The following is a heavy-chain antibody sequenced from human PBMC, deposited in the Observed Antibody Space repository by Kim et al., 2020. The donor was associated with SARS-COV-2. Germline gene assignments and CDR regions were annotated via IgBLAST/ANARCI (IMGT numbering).Heavy chain of an antibody. CDR3: ARDAFLSSITMVRGVKSFPDY. Sequence: GGSLRLSCAASGFTFSDYYMSWIRQAPGKGLEWVSYISSSGSTIYYADSVKGRFTISRDNAKNSLYLQMNSLRAEDTAVYYCARDAFLSSITMVRGVKSFPDYWGQGTLVTVSS. D-gene: IGHD3-10*01. CDR2: ISSSGSTI. V-gene: IGHV3-11*04. J-gene: IGHJ4*02. CDR1: GFTFSDYY.